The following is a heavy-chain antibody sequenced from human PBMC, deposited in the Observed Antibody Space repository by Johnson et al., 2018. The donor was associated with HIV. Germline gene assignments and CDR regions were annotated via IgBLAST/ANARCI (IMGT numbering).Heavy chain of an antibody. Sequence: MLLVESGGGLIQPGGSLRLSCAASGFTVSSNYMSWVRQAPGKVLEWVSVIYSGGNTYYADSVQGRFIISRDNFKNTLYLQMNSLRAEDTAVYYCARDGNAGYCTNGVCYNDAFDIWGQGIMVTVSS. V-gene: IGHV3-53*01. CDR1: GFTVSSNY. D-gene: IGHD2-8*01. J-gene: IGHJ3*02. CDR2: IYSGGNT. CDR3: ARDGNAGYCTNGVCYNDAFDI.